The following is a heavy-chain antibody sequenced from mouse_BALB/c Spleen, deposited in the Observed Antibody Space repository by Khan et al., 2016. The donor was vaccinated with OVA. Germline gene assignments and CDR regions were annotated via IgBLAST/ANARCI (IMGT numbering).Heavy chain of an antibody. CDR1: GFTFSSYG. V-gene: IGHV5-6*01. CDR2: ISSDGSYT. J-gene: IGHJ3*01. D-gene: IGHD1-1*01. Sequence: EVALVESGGDLVKPGGSLKLSCAASGFTFSSYGMSWVRQTPDKRLEWVATISSDGSYTYYPDSVKGRFTISRDTVKNTLYLQMSRLKSEDTAMYYCASQLAGSFAYWGQGTLVTGSA. CDR3: ASQLAGSFAY.